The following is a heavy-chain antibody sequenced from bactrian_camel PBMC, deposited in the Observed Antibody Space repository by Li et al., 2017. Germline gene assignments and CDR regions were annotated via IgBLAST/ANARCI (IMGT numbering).Heavy chain of an antibody. CDR2: ISNDRTT. Sequence: VQLVESGGVSVQAGGSLRLSCVASGYTIRGCEMVWYRQAPGKERELVSTISNDRTTTYADSVKGRFTISQDNAKNTLYLQMNSLKTEDTAVYYCAACRRWDQERQDYLYWGQGTQVTVS. D-gene: IGHD7*01. CDR1: GYTIRGCE. J-gene: IGHJ4*01. V-gene: IGHV3S55*01. CDR3: AACRRWDQERQDYLY.